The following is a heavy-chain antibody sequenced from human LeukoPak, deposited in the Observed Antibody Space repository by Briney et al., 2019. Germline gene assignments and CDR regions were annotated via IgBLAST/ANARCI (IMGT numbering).Heavy chain of an antibody. Sequence: GGSLRLSCAASGFTFSNCAMSWVRQAPEKGLEWASGISGSGSSTYYADSVKGRFTISRDNSENALSLQMNSLRADDTAIYYCAKSCNSGNCYYNYWGQGTLVTVSS. CDR3: AKSCNSGNCYYNY. CDR2: ISGSGSST. CDR1: GFTFSNCA. J-gene: IGHJ4*02. D-gene: IGHD2/OR15-2a*01. V-gene: IGHV3-23*01.